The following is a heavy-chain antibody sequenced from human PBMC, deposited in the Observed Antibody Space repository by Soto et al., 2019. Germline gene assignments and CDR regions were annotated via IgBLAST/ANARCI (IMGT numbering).Heavy chain of an antibody. V-gene: IGHV5-10-1*01. CDR2: IDPSDSYT. D-gene: IGHD6-19*01. CDR3: GTPRRGGWYVIDY. J-gene: IGHJ4*02. CDR1: GYSFTSYW. Sequence: PGESLKISCKGSGYSFTSYWISWVRQMPGKGLEWMGRIDPSDSYTNYSPSFQGHVTISADKSISTAYLQWSSLKASDTAMYYCGTPRRGGWYVIDYWGQGTLVTVSS.